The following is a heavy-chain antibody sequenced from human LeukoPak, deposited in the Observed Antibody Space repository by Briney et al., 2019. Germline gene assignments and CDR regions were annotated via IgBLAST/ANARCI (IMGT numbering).Heavy chain of an antibody. CDR3: ARDPEGSSSWYSPYWDY. CDR2: TYYRSKWYN. D-gene: IGHD6-13*01. Sequence: SQTLSLTCAISGDSVSSNSAAWNWIRQCPSRGLEWLGRTYYRSKWYNDYAVSVKSRITINPDTSKNQFSLQLNSVTPEDTAVYYCARDPEGSSSWYSPYWDYWGQGTLVTVSS. V-gene: IGHV6-1*01. J-gene: IGHJ4*02. CDR1: GDSVSSNSAA.